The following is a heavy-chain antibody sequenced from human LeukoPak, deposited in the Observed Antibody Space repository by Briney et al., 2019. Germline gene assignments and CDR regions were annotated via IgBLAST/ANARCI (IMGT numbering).Heavy chain of an antibody. CDR1: GDSITSRNSY. CDR2: VYFSGSA. Sequence: SETLSLTCTVSGDSITSRNSYWVWIRQTPGKGLEWLGSVYFSGSAYYNMSLERRLTITVDTSKNQFSLKLKSVIAADTAVYFCARRLFGGSTGVYFYYYMDVWGKGTTVAVSS. CDR3: ARRLFGGSTGVYFYYYMDV. D-gene: IGHD1-1*01. V-gene: IGHV4-39*01. J-gene: IGHJ6*03.